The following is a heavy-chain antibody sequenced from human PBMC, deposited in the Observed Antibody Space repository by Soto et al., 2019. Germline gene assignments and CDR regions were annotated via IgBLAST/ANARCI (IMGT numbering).Heavy chain of an antibody. V-gene: IGHV1-58*02. CDR1: GFTFSRSS. CDR2: IVVGSGHT. CDR3: AAGTRLKDDLWSGRGAMDV. D-gene: IGHD3-3*01. Sequence: QMQLVQSGPEVRKPGTSVKVSCRASGFTFSRSSMHWVRQARGQHPEWLGWIVVGSGHTDYAQKFRERVTSTLVVSTSTAYLELRSLRSEDTAIYYCAAGTRLKDDLWSGRGAMDVWGEGTTVTVSS. J-gene: IGHJ6*03.